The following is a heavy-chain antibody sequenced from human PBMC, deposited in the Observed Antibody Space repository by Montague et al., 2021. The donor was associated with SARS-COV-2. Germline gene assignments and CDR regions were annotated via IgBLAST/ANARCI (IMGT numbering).Heavy chain of an antibody. V-gene: IGHV3-23*01. D-gene: IGHD6-19*01. J-gene: IGHJ2*01. CDR2: IFGSGAGT. Sequence: SLRLSCAASGFAFNNFAMTWVRQPPGKGLEWVSSIFGSGAGTYYADSVKGRFTISRDNSRNTLYLQMNSLSAEDTAKYYCAKQPGAGAVVYWYFDLWGRGTVVSVSS. CDR3: AKQPGAGAVVYWYFDL. CDR1: GFAFNNFA.